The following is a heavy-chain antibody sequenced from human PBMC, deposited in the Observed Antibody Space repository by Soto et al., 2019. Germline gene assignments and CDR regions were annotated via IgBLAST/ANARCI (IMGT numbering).Heavy chain of an antibody. CDR1: GFTFSNYW. J-gene: IGHJ4*02. CDR2: MNSDGSNT. Sequence: QPGGSLRLSCAASGFTFSNYWMHWVRQAPGKGLVWISRMNSDGSNTVYADAVKGRFTISRDNAKNTLYLQMNSLRFEDTAVYYCAKHFDSGCPDYWGQGT. D-gene: IGHD6-19*01. CDR3: AKHFDSGCPDY. V-gene: IGHV3-74*01.